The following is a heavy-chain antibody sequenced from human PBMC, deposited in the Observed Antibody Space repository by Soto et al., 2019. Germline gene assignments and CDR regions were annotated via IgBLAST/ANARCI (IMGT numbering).Heavy chain of an antibody. J-gene: IGHJ5*02. CDR3: ARDGTRGQNWFDP. CDR2: IYYSGSA. D-gene: IGHD1-26*01. Sequence: SETLSLTCTVYGGSISSYYWSWIRQPPGKGLEWIGYIYYSGSANYNPSLKSRVTISVDTSKNQFSLKLSSVTAADTAVYYCARDGTRGQNWFDPWGQGTLVTVSS. V-gene: IGHV4-59*01. CDR1: GGSISSYY.